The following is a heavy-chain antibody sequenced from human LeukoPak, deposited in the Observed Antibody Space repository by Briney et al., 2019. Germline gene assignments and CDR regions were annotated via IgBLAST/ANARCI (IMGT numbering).Heavy chain of an antibody. J-gene: IGHJ4*02. V-gene: IGHV3-7*01. CDR1: GFTFSSYW. CDR3: ARVYSSSWYVTGVYYFDY. Sequence: GGSLRLSCAASGFTFSSYWMSWVRQAPGKGLEWVANIKQDGSEKYYVDSVKGRFTISRDNAKNSLYLQMNSLRAEDTAVYYCARVYSSSWYVTGVYYFDYWGQGTLVTVSP. D-gene: IGHD6-13*01. CDR2: IKQDGSEK.